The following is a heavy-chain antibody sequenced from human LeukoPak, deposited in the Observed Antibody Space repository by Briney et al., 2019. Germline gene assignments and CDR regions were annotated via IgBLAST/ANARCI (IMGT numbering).Heavy chain of an antibody. Sequence: SETLSLTCTVSGGSISSSSYYWGWIRQPPGKGLEWIGSIYYSGSTYYNPSLKSRVTISVDTSKNQFSLKLSSVTAVDTAVYYCARHATYDILTGYYTALDYWGQGTLVTVSS. D-gene: IGHD3-9*01. CDR1: GGSISSSSYY. J-gene: IGHJ4*02. CDR2: IYYSGST. V-gene: IGHV4-39*01. CDR3: ARHATYDILTGYYTALDY.